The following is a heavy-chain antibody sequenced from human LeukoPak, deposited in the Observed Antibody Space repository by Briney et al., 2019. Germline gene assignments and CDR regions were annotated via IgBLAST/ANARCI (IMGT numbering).Heavy chain of an antibody. CDR1: GYTFTSYY. J-gene: IGHJ1*01. V-gene: IGHV1-46*01. D-gene: IGHD2-21*01. CDR3: ARGRLWYDKSAEYFQH. Sequence: GASVKVSCKASGYTFTSYYMHWVRQAPGQGLEWMGIINPSGGSTSYAQKFQGRVTMTRDTSTSTVYMELSSLRSEDTAVYYCARGRLWYDKSAEYFQHWGQGTLVTVSS. CDR2: INPSGGST.